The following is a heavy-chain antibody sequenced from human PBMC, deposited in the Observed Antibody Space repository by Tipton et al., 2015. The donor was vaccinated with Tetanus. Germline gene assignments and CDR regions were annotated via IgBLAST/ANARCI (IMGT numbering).Heavy chain of an antibody. V-gene: IGHV4-39*01. CDR1: GASIRGGTFY. D-gene: IGHD3-3*01. Sequence: LRLSCTVSGASIRGGTFYWGWIRQPPGKGLEWIGSIYESGDTYYIPSLKSRVTISVDTSTNQFSLTLNSMAAADTGVYYCARHQSGFFTPFDYWGQGKLVTVSS. CDR2: IYESGDT. J-gene: IGHJ4*02. CDR3: ARHQSGFFTPFDY.